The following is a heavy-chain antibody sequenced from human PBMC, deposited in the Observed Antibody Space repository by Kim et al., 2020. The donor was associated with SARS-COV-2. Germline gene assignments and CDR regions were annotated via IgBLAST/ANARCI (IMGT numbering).Heavy chain of an antibody. CDR3: ARDPFGITGTTGWYDR. Sequence: SETLSLTCAVSGGSISSYYWSWIRQPAGKGLEWIGRIYTSGSTNYNPSLKSRVTMSVDTSKNQFSLKLSSVTAADTAVYYCARDPFGITGTTGWYDRWGQGTLVTVSS. CDR1: GGSISSYY. V-gene: IGHV4-4*07. J-gene: IGHJ5*02. D-gene: IGHD1-20*01. CDR2: IYTSGST.